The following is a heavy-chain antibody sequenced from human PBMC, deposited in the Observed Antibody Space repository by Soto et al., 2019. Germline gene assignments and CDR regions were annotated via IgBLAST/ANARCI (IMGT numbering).Heavy chain of an antibody. CDR3: ARESRYCSGGSCYVLPGSDY. CDR2: IIPIFGTA. V-gene: IGHV1-69*12. Sequence: QVQLVQSGAEVKKPGSSVKVSCKASGGTFSSYAISWVRQAPGQGLEWMGGIIPIFGTANYAQKFQGRVTITADESTSTAYKGRSILRSEDTAGYYCARESRYCSGGSCYVLPGSDYWGQGTLVTVSS. CDR1: GGTFSSYA. D-gene: IGHD2-15*01. J-gene: IGHJ4*02.